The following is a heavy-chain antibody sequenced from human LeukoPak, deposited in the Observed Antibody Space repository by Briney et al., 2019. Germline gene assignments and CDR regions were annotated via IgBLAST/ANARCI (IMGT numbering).Heavy chain of an antibody. D-gene: IGHD6-13*01. CDR2: MNPNSANT. CDR1: GYTFTSYD. Sequence: ASVKVSCTASGYTFTSYDINWVRQATGQGLEWMGWMNPNSANTGYAQKFQGRVTMTRNTSISTAYMELSSLRSEDTAVYYCARLASSSWPLYYYYGMDVWGQGTTVTVSS. V-gene: IGHV1-8*01. CDR3: ARLASSSWPLYYYYGMDV. J-gene: IGHJ6*02.